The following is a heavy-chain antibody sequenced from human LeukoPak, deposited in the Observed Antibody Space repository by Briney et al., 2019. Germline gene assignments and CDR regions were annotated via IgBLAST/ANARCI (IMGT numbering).Heavy chain of an antibody. D-gene: IGHD5-24*01. J-gene: IGHJ1*01. Sequence: ASVKVSGKASGYTFTSYYMHWVRQAPGQGLEWMGIINPSGGRTTYAQKFQGRVTMTRDMSTNTVYMEPSSLRSEDTAVYYCARGSAGEGGNSVEGEYFQHWGQGSLVTVSS. V-gene: IGHV1-46*01. CDR1: GYTFTSYY. CDR3: ARGSAGEGGNSVEGEYFQH. CDR2: INPSGGRT.